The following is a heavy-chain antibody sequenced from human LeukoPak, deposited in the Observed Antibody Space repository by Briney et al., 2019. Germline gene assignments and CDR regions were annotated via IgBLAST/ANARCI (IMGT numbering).Heavy chain of an antibody. Sequence: ASVKVSCKASGYTFTSYDINWVRQATGQGLEWMGWMNPNSGNTGYAQKFQGRVTMTRNTSISTAYMELNSLRSEDTAVYYCARAHYYYYYMDVWGKGTTVTVSS. CDR2: MNPNSGNT. CDR1: GYTFTSYD. CDR3: ARAHYYYYYMDV. V-gene: IGHV1-8*01. J-gene: IGHJ6*03.